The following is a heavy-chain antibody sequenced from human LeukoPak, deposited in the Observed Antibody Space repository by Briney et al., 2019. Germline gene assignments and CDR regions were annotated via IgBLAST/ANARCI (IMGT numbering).Heavy chain of an antibody. D-gene: IGHD2-15*01. V-gene: IGHV3-30*18. CDR3: AKDYYCSGGSCYENWFDP. J-gene: IGHJ5*02. Sequence: GGSLRLSCAASGFTFSSYGMHWVRQAPGKGLEWVAVISYDGSNKYYADSVKGQFTISRDNSKNTLYLQMNSLRAEDTAVYYCAKDYYCSGGSCYENWFDPWGQGTLVTVSS. CDR2: ISYDGSNK. CDR1: GFTFSSYG.